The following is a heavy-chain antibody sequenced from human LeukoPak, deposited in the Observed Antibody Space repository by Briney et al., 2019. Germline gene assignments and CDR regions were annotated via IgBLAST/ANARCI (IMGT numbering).Heavy chain of an antibody. J-gene: IGHJ4*02. V-gene: IGHV4-31*03. CDR1: GGSISSGGYY. CDR2: IYCSGST. Sequence: PSETLSLTCTVSGGSISSGGYYWSWIRQHPGKGLEWIGYIYCSGSTYYNPSLKSRVTISVDTSKNQFSLKLSSVTAADTAVYYCARVFGSNYADYFDYWGQGTLVTVSS. D-gene: IGHD4-4*01. CDR3: ARVFGSNYADYFDY.